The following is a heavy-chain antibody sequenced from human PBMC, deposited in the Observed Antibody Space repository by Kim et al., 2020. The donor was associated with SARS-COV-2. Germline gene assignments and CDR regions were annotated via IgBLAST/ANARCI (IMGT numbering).Heavy chain of an antibody. D-gene: IGHD3-3*01. CDR3: ARGRITFFGVVTEFDY. Sequence: SETLSFTCTVSGGSISSGGYYWSWIRQHLGKGLEWIGYIYYSGSTYYNPSLKSRVTISVDTSKNQFSLKLSSVTAADTAVYYCARGRITFFGVVTEFDYWGQGTLVTVSS. CDR2: IYYSGST. CDR1: GGSISSGGYY. V-gene: IGHV4-31*03. J-gene: IGHJ4*02.